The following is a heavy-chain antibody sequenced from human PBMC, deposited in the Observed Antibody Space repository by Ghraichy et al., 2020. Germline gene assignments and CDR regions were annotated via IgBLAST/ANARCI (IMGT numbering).Heavy chain of an antibody. V-gene: IGHV3-48*03. D-gene: IGHD3-16*01. CDR1: GLTFSSYE. Sequence: GGSLRLSCAASGLTFSSYEMNWVRQAPGKGLEWVSYISSSGSAIYSADSVKGRFTISRDNAKDSLYLQMNSLRAEDTAVYYCARGGAENFDYWGQGTLVTVSS. J-gene: IGHJ4*02. CDR2: ISSSGSAI. CDR3: ARGGAENFDY.